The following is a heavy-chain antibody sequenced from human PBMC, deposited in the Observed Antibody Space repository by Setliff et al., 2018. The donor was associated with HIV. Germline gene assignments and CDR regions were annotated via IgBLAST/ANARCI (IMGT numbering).Heavy chain of an antibody. V-gene: IGHV1-2*02. CDR2: ISPYDLSE. CDR1: GYTFIDYF. CDR3: ARQFSNSFDS. J-gene: IGHJ4*02. Sequence: GASVKVSCKASGYTFIDYFIHWVRQALGQGLEWMGWISPYDLSERTSQRFRGRVTMTRDTSINAAYLDLSGLTSDDTAVCYCARQFSNSFDSWGQGTLVTVS. D-gene: IGHD7-27*01.